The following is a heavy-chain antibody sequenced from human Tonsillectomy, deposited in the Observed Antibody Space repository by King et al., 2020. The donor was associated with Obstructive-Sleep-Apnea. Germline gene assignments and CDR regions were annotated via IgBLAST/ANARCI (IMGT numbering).Heavy chain of an antibody. CDR3: ARNGGVYPDVYAFDI. J-gene: IGHJ3*02. CDR1: GFSLSTSYMS. Sequence: VTLKESGPALVKPTQTLTLTCTFSGFSLSTSYMSVSWLRQPPGKALEWLARIDWDGDKYYSPSLKSRLTISQDTSKNQVVLTMTNIDPADPASYFCARNGGVYPDVYAFDIWGQGTLVTVSS. V-gene: IGHV2-70*11. D-gene: IGHD2-8*02. CDR2: IDWDGDK.